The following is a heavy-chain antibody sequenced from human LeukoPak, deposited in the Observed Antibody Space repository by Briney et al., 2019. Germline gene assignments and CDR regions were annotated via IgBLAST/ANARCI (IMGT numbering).Heavy chain of an antibody. CDR1: GYTFTSYY. D-gene: IGHD3-3*01. V-gene: IGHV1-46*01. Sequence: ASVKVSCKASGYTFTSYYMHCVRQAPGQGHEWMGIINPSGGSTSYAQKFQGRVTMTRDTSTSTVYMELSSLRSEDTAVYYCARDDYDFWSGYPVYYFDYWGQGTLVTVSS. J-gene: IGHJ4*02. CDR2: INPSGGST. CDR3: ARDDYDFWSGYPVYYFDY.